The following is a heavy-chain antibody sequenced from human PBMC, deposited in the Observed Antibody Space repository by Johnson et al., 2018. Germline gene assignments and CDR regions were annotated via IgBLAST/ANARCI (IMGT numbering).Heavy chain of an antibody. J-gene: IGHJ6*02. CDR2: INHSGST. Sequence: QVQLQQWGAGLLKPSETLSLTCAVYGGSFSGYYWSWIRQPPGKGLEWIGEINHSGSTNYNPSLKSRVTISVDTSKNQFSLKLGSVSAADKAVYYCARFIRGYGYYGMDVWGQGTTVTVSS. CDR3: ARFIRGYGYYGMDV. CDR1: GGSFSGYY. V-gene: IGHV4-34*01. D-gene: IGHD1-1*01.